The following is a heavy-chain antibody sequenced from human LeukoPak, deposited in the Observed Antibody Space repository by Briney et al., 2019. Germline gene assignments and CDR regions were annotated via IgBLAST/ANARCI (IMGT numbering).Heavy chain of an antibody. V-gene: IGHV3-30*18. CDR1: GFIFSNYA. Sequence: TGGSLRLSCAASGFIFSNYAIHWVRQAPSKVLEWVAAVSYDGNLQHYADAVKGRFTVSRDNSKNTVFLQINSLRTDDSAVYWCVKVYPTVTTSSVLGCWGQGTLVTVSS. CDR3: VKVYPTVTTSSVLGC. J-gene: IGHJ4*02. D-gene: IGHD4-17*01. CDR2: VSYDGNLQ.